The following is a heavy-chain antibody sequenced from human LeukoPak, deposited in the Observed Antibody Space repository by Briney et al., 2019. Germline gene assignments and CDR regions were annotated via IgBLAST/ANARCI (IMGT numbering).Heavy chain of an antibody. CDR1: GFTYSSYA. Sequence: GGSLRLSCAAPGFTYSSYAMSWVRQAPGQGLEWVSAISGSGGSTYYADSVKGRFTISRDNSKNTLYLKMNSLRAEDTAVYYCAKEGSSGYYYFDYWGQGTLVTVSS. CDR3: AKEGSSGYYYFDY. CDR2: ISGSGGST. V-gene: IGHV3-23*01. J-gene: IGHJ4*02. D-gene: IGHD3-22*01.